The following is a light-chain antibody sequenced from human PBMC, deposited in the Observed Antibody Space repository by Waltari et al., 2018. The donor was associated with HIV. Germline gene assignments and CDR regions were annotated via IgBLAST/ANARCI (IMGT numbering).Light chain of an antibody. V-gene: IGLV2-23*02. CDR3: CSYAGSSTFVV. Sequence: QSALTQPASLSGSPGPSTTISCTGPSSVVGSYNLASWYQQHPGKPPKLMIYEVSKRPSGVSNRFSGSKSGNTASLTISGLQAEDEADYYCCSYAGSSTFVVFGGGTKLTVL. CDR1: SSVVGSYNL. J-gene: IGLJ2*01. CDR2: EVS.